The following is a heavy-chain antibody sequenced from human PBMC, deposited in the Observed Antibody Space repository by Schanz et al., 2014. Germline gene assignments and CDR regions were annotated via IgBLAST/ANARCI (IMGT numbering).Heavy chain of an antibody. D-gene: IGHD3-9*01. CDR1: GFTFSNYG. CDR3: ARRNFYDKSAAFDY. V-gene: IGHV3-48*01. J-gene: IGHJ4*02. Sequence: VQLVESGGDLVKPGGSLRLSCEASGFTFSNYGMNWVRQAPEKGLEWVSYISSSSGTIYYADSVKGRFTISRDNAKNLLYLQMNGLRAEDTAVYYCARRNFYDKSAAFDYWGQGSLVTVSS. CDR2: ISSSSGTI.